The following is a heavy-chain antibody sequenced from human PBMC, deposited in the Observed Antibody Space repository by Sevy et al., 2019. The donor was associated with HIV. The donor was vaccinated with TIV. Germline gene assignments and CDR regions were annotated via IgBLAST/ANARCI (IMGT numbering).Heavy chain of an antibody. V-gene: IGHV4-59*01. D-gene: IGHD3-10*01. J-gene: IGHJ4*02. Sequence: SETLSLTCTVSGGSISNYYWSWIRQPPGKGLEWIAFSYYSGSTNYNPSLKSRVTILLGTSRNQVSLKLNSVTTADTAVYYCARTSIDGSMDYWGQGSLVTVSS. CDR1: GGSISNYY. CDR2: SYYSGST. CDR3: ARTSIDGSMDY.